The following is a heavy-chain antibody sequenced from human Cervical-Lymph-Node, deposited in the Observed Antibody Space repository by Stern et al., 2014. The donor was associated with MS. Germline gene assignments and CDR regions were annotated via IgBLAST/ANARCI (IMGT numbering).Heavy chain of an antibody. CDR3: ARGGWLRSYFFDY. V-gene: IGHV4-31*03. J-gene: IGHJ4*02. Sequence: QVQLQESGPGLVRPSQTLSLTCTVSGASLSSGLHSWSWIRQLPGKGLEWIGYISGSTYYNPSLKSRVTISVDTSENQVSLKVTSVTAADTAVYYCARGGWLRSYFFDYWGQGARVTVSS. CDR2: ISGST. D-gene: IGHD5-12*01. CDR1: GASLSSGLHS.